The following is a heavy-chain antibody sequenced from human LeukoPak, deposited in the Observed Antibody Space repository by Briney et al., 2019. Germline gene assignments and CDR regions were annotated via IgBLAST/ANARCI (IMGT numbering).Heavy chain of an antibody. Sequence: ASVKVSCKASGYTFTGYYMHWVRQAPGQGLEWMGGIIPIFGTANYAQKFQGRVTIIADESTSTAYMELSSLRSEDTAVYYCARDGREHAFQHWGQGTLVTVSS. D-gene: IGHD1-26*01. J-gene: IGHJ1*01. CDR3: ARDGREHAFQH. V-gene: IGHV1-69*13. CDR2: IIPIFGTA. CDR1: GYTFTGYY.